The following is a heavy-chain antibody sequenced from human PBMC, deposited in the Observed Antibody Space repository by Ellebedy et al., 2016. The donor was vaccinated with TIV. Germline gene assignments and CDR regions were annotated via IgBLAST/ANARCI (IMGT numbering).Heavy chain of an antibody. CDR2: INPSGGST. D-gene: IGHD5-18*01. V-gene: IGHV1-46*01. CDR3: ARKALWPGRYYYGMDV. CDR1: GYTFTSYY. J-gene: IGHJ6*02. Sequence: AASVKVSCKASGYTFTSYYLHWVRQAPGQGLEWMGIINPSGGSTTYAQKFQGRVTMTRDTSTSTVYMELSSLRSEDTAVYYCARKALWPGRYYYGMDVWGQGTTVTVSS.